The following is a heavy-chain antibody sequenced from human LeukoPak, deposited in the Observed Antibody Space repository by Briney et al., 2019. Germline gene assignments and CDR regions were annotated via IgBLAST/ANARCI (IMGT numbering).Heavy chain of an antibody. D-gene: IGHD3-10*01. CDR2: IHGSGGST. J-gene: IGHJ4*02. Sequence: GGSLRLSCAASGFTFSSYAMSWVRQAPGKGLEWVSGIHGSGGSTYYADSVKGRFTISRDNSKNTVYLEMNSRRAEDTALYYCAKDRSLWFGELQNWGQGTLGTVSS. V-gene: IGHV3-23*01. CDR3: AKDRSLWFGELQN. CDR1: GFTFSSYA.